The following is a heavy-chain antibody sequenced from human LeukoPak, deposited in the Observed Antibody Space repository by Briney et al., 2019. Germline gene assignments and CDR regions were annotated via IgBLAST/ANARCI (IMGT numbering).Heavy chain of an antibody. V-gene: IGHV3-9*03. CDR3: AKDNGYYFDY. J-gene: IGHJ4*02. CDR2: ISWNSGSR. CDR1: GFTFSAYC. Sequence: PGGSLRLSCAASGFTFSAYCMSWVRQAPGKGLEWVSGISWNSGSRDYADSVKGRFTISGDNAKNSLYLQMNSLRAEDMALYYCAKDNGYYFDYWGQGTLVTVSS.